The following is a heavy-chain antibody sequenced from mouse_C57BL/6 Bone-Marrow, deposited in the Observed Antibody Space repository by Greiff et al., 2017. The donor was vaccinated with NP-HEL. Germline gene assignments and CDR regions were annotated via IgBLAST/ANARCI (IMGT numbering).Heavy chain of an antibody. V-gene: IGHV14-4*01. CDR2: IDPENGDT. D-gene: IGHD3-2*02. CDR1: GFNIKDDY. Sequence: VQLQQSGAELVRPGASVKLSCTASGFNIKDDYMHWVKQRPEQGLEWIGWIDPENGDTEYASKFQGKATITADTSSNTAYLRLSSLTSEDTAVYYCTSAQATYWGQGTTLTVSS. J-gene: IGHJ2*01. CDR3: TSAQATY.